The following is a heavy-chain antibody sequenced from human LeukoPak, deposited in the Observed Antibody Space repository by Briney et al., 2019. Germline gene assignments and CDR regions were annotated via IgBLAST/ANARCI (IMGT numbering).Heavy chain of an antibody. CDR1: GFTFSSYS. J-gene: IGHJ4*02. CDR3: AKDRSGSPYYFDY. D-gene: IGHD1-26*01. Sequence: GGSLRLSCAASGFTFSSYSMHWVRQAPGKGLEWVAFIRYDGSNKYYADSVKGRFTISRDNSKNTLYLQMNSLRAEDTAVYYCAKDRSGSPYYFDYWGQGTLVTVSS. CDR2: IRYDGSNK. V-gene: IGHV3-30*02.